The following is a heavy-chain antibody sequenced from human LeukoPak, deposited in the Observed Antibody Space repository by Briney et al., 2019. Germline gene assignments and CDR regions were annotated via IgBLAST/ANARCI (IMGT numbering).Heavy chain of an antibody. CDR3: ARGYYYDSSGYYGGYYYYMDV. Sequence: ASVKVSCKASGYTFSRYGISWVRQAPGQGLEWMGWISGYSGNTDYAQKIQGRVTMTTDTSTSTAYMELRSLRSDDTAVYYCARGYYYDSSGYYGGYYYYMDVWGKGTTVTVSS. CDR1: GYTFSRYG. V-gene: IGHV1-18*01. J-gene: IGHJ6*03. D-gene: IGHD3-22*01. CDR2: ISGYSGNT.